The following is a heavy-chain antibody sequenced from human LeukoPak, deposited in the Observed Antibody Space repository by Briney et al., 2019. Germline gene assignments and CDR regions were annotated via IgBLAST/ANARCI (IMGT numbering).Heavy chain of an antibody. V-gene: IGHV3-21*01. CDR1: GFTFSSYS. CDR2: ISSSSSYI. CDR3: ARAWWGYCSSTSCHPYFDY. J-gene: IGHJ4*02. Sequence: KTGGSLRLSCAASGFTFSSYSMNWVRQAPGKGLEWVSSISSSSSYIYYADSVKGRFTISRDNAKNSLYLQMNSLRAEDTAVYYCARAWWGYCSSTSCHPYFDYWGQGTLVTVSS. D-gene: IGHD2-2*01.